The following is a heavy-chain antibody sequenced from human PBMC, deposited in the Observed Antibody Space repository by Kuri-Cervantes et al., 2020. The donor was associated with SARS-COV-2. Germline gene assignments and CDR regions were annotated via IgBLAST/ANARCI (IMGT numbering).Heavy chain of an antibody. Sequence: SETLSLTCAVYGGSFSGYYWSWIRQPPGKGLEWIGEINHSGSTNYNPSLKSRVTTSVDTSKNQFSLKLSSVTAADTAVYYCARGGFWYGAGYFDYWGQGTLVTVSS. CDR3: ARGGFWYGAGYFDY. D-gene: IGHD4-17*01. J-gene: IGHJ4*02. V-gene: IGHV4-34*01. CDR1: GGSFSGYY. CDR2: INHSGST.